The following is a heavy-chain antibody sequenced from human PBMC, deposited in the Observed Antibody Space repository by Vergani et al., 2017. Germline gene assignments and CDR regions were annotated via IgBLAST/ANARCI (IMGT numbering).Heavy chain of an antibody. CDR1: GGSISSSSYY. D-gene: IGHD6-19*01. J-gene: IGHJ4*02. Sequence: QLQLQESGPGLVKPSETLSLTCTVSGGSISSSSYYWGWIRQPPGKGLEWIGSIYYSGSTYYNPSLKSRVTISVDTSKNQFSLKLSSVTAADTAVYYGARGDNDKLRTGWYGGGYYFDYWGQGTLVTVSS. V-gene: IGHV4-39*07. CDR3: ARGDNDKLRTGWYGGGYYFDY. CDR2: IYYSGST.